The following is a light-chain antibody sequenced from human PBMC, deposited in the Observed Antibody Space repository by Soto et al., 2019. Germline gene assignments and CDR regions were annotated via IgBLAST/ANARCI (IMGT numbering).Light chain of an antibody. J-gene: IGKJ1*01. CDR1: QSISNY. CDR2: AAS. CDR3: QQRYTRT. Sequence: DIQLTQSPSSLSASVGDRVSISCRASQSISNYLNWYHQKPGKAPKVLIFAASRLQSGVPSRFSGSGSGTDFTLTISSLQHEDFATYYGQQRYTRTFGQGTKVEI. V-gene: IGKV1-39*01.